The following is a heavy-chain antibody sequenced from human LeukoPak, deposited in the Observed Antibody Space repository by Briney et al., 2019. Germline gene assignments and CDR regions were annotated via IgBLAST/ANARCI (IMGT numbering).Heavy chain of an antibody. J-gene: IGHJ4*02. D-gene: IGHD6-19*01. Sequence: PSEALSLTCTVSGGSISGYYWSWIRQPPGQGLEWMGYIYPTGSANYNPSLKSRVTLSIDTSKNQFSLKLRFVTAADTAVYYCARDGAAVVGTGVDYWGQGTLVTVSS. CDR3: ARDGAAVVGTGVDY. CDR1: GGSISGYY. V-gene: IGHV4-59*01. CDR2: IYPTGSA.